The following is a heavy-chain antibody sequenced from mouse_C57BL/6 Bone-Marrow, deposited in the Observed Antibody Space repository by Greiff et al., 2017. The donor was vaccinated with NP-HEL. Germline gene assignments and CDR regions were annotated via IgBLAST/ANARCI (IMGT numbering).Heavy chain of an antibody. J-gene: IGHJ2*01. CDR1: GYSFTGYY. CDR3: ARPEDSSYGFDY. CDR2: IYPYNGAS. D-gene: IGHD1-1*01. V-gene: IGHV1-31*01. Sequence: EVQLKQSGPELVKPGASVKISCTASGYSFTGYYMHWVKQSPGNILDWIGYIYPYNGASSYNQQFNGKATLTVDKSSSTAYMEIRSLTSEDAAVYYCARPEDSSYGFDYWGQGTTLTVSA.